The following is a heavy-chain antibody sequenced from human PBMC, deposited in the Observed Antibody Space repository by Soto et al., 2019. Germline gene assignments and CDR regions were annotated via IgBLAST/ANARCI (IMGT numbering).Heavy chain of an antibody. CDR3: ARFRYYYYYMDV. CDR2: IYYSGST. V-gene: IGHV4-39*01. J-gene: IGHJ6*03. Sequence: SETLSLTCSVSGGSVSSGSFYWGWIRQPPGKGLEWIGSIYYSGSTYYNPSLKSRVTISVDTSKNQFSLKLSSVTAADTAVYYCARFRYYYYYMDVWGKGTTVTVSS. CDR1: GGSVSSGSFY.